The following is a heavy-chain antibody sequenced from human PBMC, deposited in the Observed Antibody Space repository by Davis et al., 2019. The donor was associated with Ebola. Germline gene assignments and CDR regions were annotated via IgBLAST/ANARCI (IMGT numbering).Heavy chain of an antibody. CDR1: GITFSRYA. CDR2: IAYDGRYE. D-gene: IGHD3-16*01. J-gene: IGHJ4*02. Sequence: GGSLRLSCAVSGITFSRYAMHWVRQAPGKGLERVTDIAYDGRYESYAESVKGRFTISRDNSKSTLYLQMNSLRLEDTAVYYCVRDYNDGIGRFDYWGQGTLVTVSS. V-gene: IGHV3-30*04. CDR3: VRDYNDGIGRFDY.